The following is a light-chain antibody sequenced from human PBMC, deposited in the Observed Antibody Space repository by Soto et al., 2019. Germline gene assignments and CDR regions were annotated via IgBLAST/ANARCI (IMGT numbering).Light chain of an antibody. CDR2: QAS. Sequence: DIQMTQSPSTLSTSVGDRVTITCRASQSISYWLAWYQQKPGKAPKLLVYQASNLQSGVPSRFSGSGSGTEFTLTISSLQPDDFAPYYCQQYNSYYTFGQGTKLEIK. V-gene: IGKV1-5*03. CDR1: QSISYW. J-gene: IGKJ2*01. CDR3: QQYNSYYT.